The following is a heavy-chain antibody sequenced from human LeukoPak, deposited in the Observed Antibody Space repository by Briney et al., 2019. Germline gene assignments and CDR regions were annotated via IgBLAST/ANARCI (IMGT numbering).Heavy chain of an antibody. V-gene: IGHV3-30*02. CDR2: IRYDGSHK. J-gene: IGHJ4*02. D-gene: IGHD1-26*01. CDR1: EFTFSSYG. CDR3: VKDGRPVGATTVPFFDY. Sequence: GGSLRLSCAASEFTFSSYGMHWVRQAPGKGLEWVAFIRYDGSHKYYADSVKGRFTISRDNSKNTLYLQMNSLRGEDTAVYHCVKDGRPVGATTVPFFDYWGQGTLVTVSS.